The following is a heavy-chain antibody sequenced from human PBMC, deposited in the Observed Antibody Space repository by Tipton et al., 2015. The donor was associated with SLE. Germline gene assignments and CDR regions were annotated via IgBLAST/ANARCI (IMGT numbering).Heavy chain of an antibody. D-gene: IGHD3-3*01. CDR3: ARGPYYDFWSGYPYAFDI. V-gene: IGHV4-34*01. Sequence: AGLVKPSETLSLTCAVYGGSFSGYYWSWIRQPPGKGLEWIGEINHSGSTNYNPSLKSRVTISVDTSKNQFSLKLSSVTAADTAVYYCARGPYYDFWSGYPYAFDIWGQGTMVTVSS. CDR1: GGSFSGYY. CDR2: INHSGST. J-gene: IGHJ3*02.